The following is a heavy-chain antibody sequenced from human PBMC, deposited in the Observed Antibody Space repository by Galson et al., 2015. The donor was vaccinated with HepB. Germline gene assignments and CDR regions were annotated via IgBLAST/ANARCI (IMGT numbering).Heavy chain of an antibody. CDR3: ARAPRTYYYDSSGYYADY. Sequence: SVKVSCKASGYTFTSYAMNWVRQAPGQGLEWMGWINTNTGNPTYAQGFTGRFVFSLDTSVSTAYLQISSLKAEDTAVYYCARAPRTYYYDSSGYYADYWGQGTLVTVSS. CDR2: INTNTGNP. D-gene: IGHD3-22*01. V-gene: IGHV7-4-1*02. CDR1: GYTFTSYA. J-gene: IGHJ4*02.